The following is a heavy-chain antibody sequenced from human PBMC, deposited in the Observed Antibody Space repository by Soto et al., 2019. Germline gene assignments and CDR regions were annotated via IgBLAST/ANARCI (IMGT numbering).Heavy chain of an antibody. Sequence: QVQLVQSGAEVKNPGASVKVSCKASGYTFTRYGIGWARQAPGQGLEWMGWINTYNGNTNYAQNVQGRVTLTTDTSTSTAYMDLRSLRSNATAIYYCAMVDVYVTPSPQDVWGQGTTVIVSS. J-gene: IGHJ6*02. V-gene: IGHV1-18*01. D-gene: IGHD3-16*01. CDR3: AMVDVYVTPSPQDV. CDR1: GYTFTRYG. CDR2: INTYNGNT.